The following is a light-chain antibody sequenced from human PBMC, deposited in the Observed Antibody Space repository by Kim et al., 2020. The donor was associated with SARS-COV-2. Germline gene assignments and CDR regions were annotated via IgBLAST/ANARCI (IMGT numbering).Light chain of an antibody. CDR2: YES. Sequence: GKPARMTWGGNNIGSKSVHCNQQKPVQTPVLVIYYESDRPSGIPERFSGSNSGNTATLTISRVEAGDEADYYCQVWDSSSDHPGVVFGGGTQLTVL. CDR3: QVWDSSSDHPGVV. J-gene: IGLJ2*01. V-gene: IGLV3-21*04. CDR1: NIGSKS.